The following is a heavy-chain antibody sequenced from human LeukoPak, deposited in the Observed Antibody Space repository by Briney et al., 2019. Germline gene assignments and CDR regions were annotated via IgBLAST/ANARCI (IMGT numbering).Heavy chain of an antibody. CDR2: IYYSGST. Sequence: SETLSLTCTVSGGSISSSSYYWGWIRQPPGKGLEWIGSIYYSGSTYYSPSLKSRVTISVDTSKNQFSLKLSSVTAADTAVYYCARGQVTMVRGVPLDYWGQGTLVTVSS. J-gene: IGHJ4*02. CDR1: GGSISSSSYY. V-gene: IGHV4-39*07. CDR3: ARGQVTMVRGVPLDY. D-gene: IGHD3-10*01.